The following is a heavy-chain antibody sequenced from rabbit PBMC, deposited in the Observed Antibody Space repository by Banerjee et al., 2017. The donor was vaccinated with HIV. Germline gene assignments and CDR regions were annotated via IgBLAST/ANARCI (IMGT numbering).Heavy chain of an antibody. J-gene: IGHJ4*01. Sequence: QEQLVESGGGLVQPEGSLTLTCKASGFDLSSGYYMCWVRQAPGKGLEWIGCIYTGSGGSTYYANWAKGRFTISKTSSTTVTLQMTSLTAADMATYFCARDGSGWGANFNLWGPGTLVTVS. CDR3: ARDGSGWGANFNL. CDR1: GFDLSSGYY. D-gene: IGHD4-1*01. CDR2: IYTGSGGST. V-gene: IGHV1S45*01.